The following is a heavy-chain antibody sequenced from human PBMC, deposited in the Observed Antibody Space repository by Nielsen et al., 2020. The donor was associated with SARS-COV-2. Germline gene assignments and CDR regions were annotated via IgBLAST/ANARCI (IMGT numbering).Heavy chain of an antibody. CDR3: AKERLRYYYYGMDV. Sequence: GESLKISCAASGFTFSSYAMSWVRQAPGKGLEWVSVIYSGGSSTYYADSVKGRFTISRDNAKNSLYLQMNSLRAEDTAVYYCAKERLRYYYYGMDVWGQGTTVTVSS. J-gene: IGHJ6*02. CDR2: IYSGGSST. CDR1: GFTFSSYA. V-gene: IGHV3-23*03.